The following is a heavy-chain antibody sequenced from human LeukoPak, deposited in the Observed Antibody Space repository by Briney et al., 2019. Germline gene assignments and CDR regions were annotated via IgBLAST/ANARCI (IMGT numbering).Heavy chain of an antibody. CDR2: ISSSGSTI. V-gene: IGHV3-11*01. CDR3: ARDYSIAVAGTIGYAFDI. CDR1: GFTFSDYY. D-gene: IGHD6-19*01. J-gene: IGHJ3*02. Sequence: GGSLRLSCAASGFTFSDYYMSWIRQAPGKGLEWVSYISSSGSTIYYADSVKGRFTISRDNAKNSLYLQMNSLRAEDTAVYYCARDYSIAVAGTIGYAFDIWGQGTMVTVSS.